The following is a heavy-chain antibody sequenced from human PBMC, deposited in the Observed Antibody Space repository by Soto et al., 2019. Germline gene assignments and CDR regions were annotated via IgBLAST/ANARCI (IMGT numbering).Heavy chain of an antibody. CDR1: GGSISSYY. Sequence: PSETLSLTCTVSGGSISSYYWSWIRQPPGKGLEWIGYIYYSGSTNYNTSLKSRVTISVDTSKNQFSLKLTSVTAADTAVYYCARGGRGLYSSFDYWGQGTLVTVSS. D-gene: IGHD1-26*01. CDR2: IYYSGST. V-gene: IGHV4-59*01. CDR3: ARGGRGLYSSFDY. J-gene: IGHJ4*02.